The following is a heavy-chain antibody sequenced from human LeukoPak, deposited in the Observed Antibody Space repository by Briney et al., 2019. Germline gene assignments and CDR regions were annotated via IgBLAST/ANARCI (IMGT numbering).Heavy chain of an antibody. J-gene: IGHJ4*02. CDR2: INPSGGST. CDR3: ATSGYSYGPAFDY. V-gene: IGHV1-46*01. D-gene: IGHD5-18*01. CDR1: GYTFTSYY. Sequence: ASVKVSCTASGYTFTSYYMHWVRQAPGQGLEWMGIINPSGGSTSYAQKFQGRVTMTRDTSTSTVYMELSSLRSEDTAVYYCATSGYSYGPAFDYWGQGTLVTVSS.